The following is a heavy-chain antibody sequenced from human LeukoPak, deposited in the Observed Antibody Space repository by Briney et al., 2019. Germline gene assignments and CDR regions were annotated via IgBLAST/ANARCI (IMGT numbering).Heavy chain of an antibody. CDR2: IYPGDSDT. Sequence: GESLKISCKGSGYSFTSYWIGWVRQMPGKGLEWMGIIYPGDSDTRYSPPFQGQVTISADKSISTAYLQWSSLKASDTAMYYCARRLFGGNSLGGFDIWGQGTMVTVSS. D-gene: IGHD4-23*01. CDR1: GYSFTSYW. V-gene: IGHV5-51*01. CDR3: ARRLFGGNSLGGFDI. J-gene: IGHJ3*02.